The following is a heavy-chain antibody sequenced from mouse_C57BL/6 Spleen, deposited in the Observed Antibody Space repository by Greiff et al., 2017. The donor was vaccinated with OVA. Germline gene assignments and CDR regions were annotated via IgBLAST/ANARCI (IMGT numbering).Heavy chain of an antibody. CDR2: IYPGSGNT. V-gene: IGHV1-76*01. J-gene: IGHJ2*01. CDR1: GYTFTDYY. D-gene: IGHD1-1*01. CDR3: ARLDYGSSYGDY. Sequence: VKLQESGAELVRPGASVKLSCKASGYTFTDYYINWVKQRPGQGLEWIARIYPGSGNTYYNEKFKGKATLTAEKSSSTAYMQLSSLTSEDSAVYFCARLDYGSSYGDYWGQGTTLTVSS.